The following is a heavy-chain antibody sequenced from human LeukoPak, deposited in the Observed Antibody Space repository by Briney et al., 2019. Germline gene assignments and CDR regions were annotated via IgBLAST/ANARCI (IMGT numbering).Heavy chain of an antibody. CDR1: GYTFTGYY. Sequence: ASVKVSCKASGYTFTGYYMHWVRQAPGQGLEWMGWINPNSGGTNYAQKFQGRVTMTRDTSISTAYMELSRLRSDDTAVYYCARISDVLMVYATYAFDIWGQGTMVTVSS. CDR3: ARISDVLMVYATYAFDI. V-gene: IGHV1-2*02. CDR2: INPNSGGT. J-gene: IGHJ3*02. D-gene: IGHD2-8*01.